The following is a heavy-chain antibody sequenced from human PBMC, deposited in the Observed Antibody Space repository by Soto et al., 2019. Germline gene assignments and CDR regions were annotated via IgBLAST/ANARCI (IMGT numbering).Heavy chain of an antibody. J-gene: IGHJ6*02. CDR3: AKDRVIYYYYGMDV. D-gene: IGHD3-10*01. Sequence: PGGSPRLSCAASGFTFSSYGIPWVPPAPGKGGEGVAVISYDGSNKFYADSVKGRFTISRDNSKNTLYLQMNSLRAEDTAVYYCAKDRVIYYYYGMDVWGQGTTVTVSS. CDR2: ISYDGSNK. V-gene: IGHV3-30*18. CDR1: GFTFSSYG.